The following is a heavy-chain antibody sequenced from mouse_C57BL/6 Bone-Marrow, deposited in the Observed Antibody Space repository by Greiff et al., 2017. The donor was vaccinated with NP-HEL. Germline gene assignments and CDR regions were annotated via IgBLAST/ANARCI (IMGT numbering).Heavy chain of an antibody. V-gene: IGHV1-81*01. CDR3: ARRNWDYFDY. Sequence: LVESGAELARPGASVKLSCKASGYTFTSYGISWVKQRTGQGLEWIGEIYPRSGNTYYNEKFKGKATLTADKSSSTAYMELRSLTSEDSAVYFCARRNWDYFDYWGQGTTLTVSS. J-gene: IGHJ2*01. D-gene: IGHD4-1*01. CDR2: IYPRSGNT. CDR1: GYTFTSYG.